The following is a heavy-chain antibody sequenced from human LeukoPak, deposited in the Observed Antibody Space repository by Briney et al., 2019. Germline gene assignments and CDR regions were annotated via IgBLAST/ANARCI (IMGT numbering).Heavy chain of an antibody. V-gene: IGHV3-33*06. CDR3: GKEVLLVGNSLVVFVF. J-gene: IGHJ3*01. Sequence: GGSLRLSCAASGFTFSSFGMHWVRQTPGKGLEWVAVIWSDGNNRYYPDSVKGRFTISRDNSKSTLYLQMNSLRAEDTAVYYCGKEVLLVGNSLVVFVFWGKGKMVTVSS. D-gene: IGHD4-23*01. CDR1: GFTFSSFG. CDR2: IWSDGNNR.